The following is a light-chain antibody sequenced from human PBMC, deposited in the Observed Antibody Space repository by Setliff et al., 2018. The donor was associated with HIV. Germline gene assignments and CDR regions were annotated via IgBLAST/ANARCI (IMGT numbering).Light chain of an antibody. CDR2: DVS. CDR1: SSDIAIYNF. V-gene: IGLV2-14*03. J-gene: IGLJ1*01. CDR3: SSYTSSSTLV. Sequence: QSVLTQPASVSGSPGQSITIPCTGTSSDIAIYNFVSWYQHHPGKAPKLIIYDVSNRPSGVSNRFSGSESGNTASLTISGLQAEDEADYYCSSYTSSSTLVFGTGTKGTVL.